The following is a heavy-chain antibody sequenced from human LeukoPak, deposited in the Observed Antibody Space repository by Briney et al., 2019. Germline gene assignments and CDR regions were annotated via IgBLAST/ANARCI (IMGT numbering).Heavy chain of an antibody. Sequence: PGGSLRLSCAASGFTFSSYSMNWVRQAPGKGLEWVSSISSSSSYIYYADSVKGRFTISRDNAKNLLYLQMNSLRAEDTAVYYCAHLSEYSSSLDYWGQGTLVTVSS. CDR1: GFTFSSYS. CDR2: ISSSSSYI. D-gene: IGHD6-6*01. J-gene: IGHJ4*02. CDR3: AHLSEYSSSLDY. V-gene: IGHV3-21*01.